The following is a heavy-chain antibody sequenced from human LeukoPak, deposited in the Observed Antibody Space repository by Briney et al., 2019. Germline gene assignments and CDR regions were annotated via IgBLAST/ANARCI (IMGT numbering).Heavy chain of an antibody. V-gene: IGHV4-59*08. J-gene: IGHJ5*02. D-gene: IGHD4/OR15-4a*01. CDR3: ARRGLWGWFDP. Sequence: SETLSLTCTASGGSISGYYWSWIRQPPGKGLEWIGYIYYSGSTNYNPSLKSRVTISVDTSKNQFSLKLNSVTAADTAVYYCARRGLWGWFDPWGQGTLVTVSS. CDR2: IYYSGST. CDR1: GGSISGYY.